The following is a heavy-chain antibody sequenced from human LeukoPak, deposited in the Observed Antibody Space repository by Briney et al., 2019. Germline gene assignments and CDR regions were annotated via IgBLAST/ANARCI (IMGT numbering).Heavy chain of an antibody. Sequence: GGSLRLSCAASGFTFSNYGMHWVRQAPGKGLEWVTNIKQDGSEKNYVDSVKGRFTISRDNAKNSLYLQMSSLRADDTAVYYCARVESWERRAFDIWGQGTMVTVSS. CDR3: ARVESWERRAFDI. V-gene: IGHV3-7*01. CDR2: IKQDGSEK. J-gene: IGHJ3*02. CDR1: GFTFSNYG. D-gene: IGHD1-26*01.